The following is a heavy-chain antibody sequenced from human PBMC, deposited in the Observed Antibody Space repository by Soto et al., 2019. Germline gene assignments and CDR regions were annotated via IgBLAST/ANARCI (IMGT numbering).Heavy chain of an antibody. D-gene: IGHD6-13*01. CDR2: INTDNGGA. Sequence: QVQLVQSGAEVKKPGASWKVSCKASGYIFTDYHIHWVRQPPGQGLDFMGGINTDNGGAGSAQQFQGRVTVTRDTSITTVYLELSNLRSDDTAVYFCAKERGSNSLHPSYNWFDTWGQGTLITVSS. CDR3: AKERGSNSLHPSYNWFDT. J-gene: IGHJ5*02. V-gene: IGHV1-2*02. CDR1: GYIFTDYH.